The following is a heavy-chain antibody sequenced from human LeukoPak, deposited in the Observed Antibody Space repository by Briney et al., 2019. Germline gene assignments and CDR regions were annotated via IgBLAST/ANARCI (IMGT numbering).Heavy chain of an antibody. J-gene: IGHJ6*02. V-gene: IGHV1-2*02. D-gene: IGHD2-2*01. CDR1: GYTFTGYY. CDR2: INPNSGGT. Sequence: GASVKVSCKASGYTFTGYYMHWVRQAPGQGLEWMGWINPNSGGTNYAQKYQGRVTMTRDTSISTAYMELSRLRSDDTAVYYCAREKWDFSSTSCHARDYYYYGMDVWGQGTTVTVSS. CDR3: AREKWDFSSTSCHARDYYYYGMDV.